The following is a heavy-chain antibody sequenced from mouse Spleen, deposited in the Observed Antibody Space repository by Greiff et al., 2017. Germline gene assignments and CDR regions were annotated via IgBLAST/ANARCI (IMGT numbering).Heavy chain of an antibody. CDR3: AKNGLGNYDYFDY. CDR2: IWRGGST. CDR1: GFSLPSYG. D-gene: IGHD2-1*01. Sequence: VKLMESGPGLVQPSQSLSITCTVSGFSLPSYGVHWVRQSPGKGLEWLGVIWRGGSTDYNAAFMSRLSITKDNSKSQVFFKMNSLQADDTAIYYCAKNGLGNYDYFDYWGQGTTLTVSS. J-gene: IGHJ2*01. V-gene: IGHV2-5*01.